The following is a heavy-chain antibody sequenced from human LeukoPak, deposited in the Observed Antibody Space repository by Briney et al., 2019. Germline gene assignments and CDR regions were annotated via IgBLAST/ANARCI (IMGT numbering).Heavy chain of an antibody. CDR1: GYTFINHY. CDR2: INPSGGST. J-gene: IGHJ5*02. D-gene: IGHD4-17*01. Sequence: AASVKVSSKASGYTFINHYIHWVRQAPGQGLEWMGVINPSGGSTNYAQKFQGRVTMTRDASTSTVYIELSSLTSEDTAVYYCGRDSTVTTFRGCVDPWGQGTLVTVSS. V-gene: IGHV1-46*01. CDR3: GRDSTVTTFRGCVDP.